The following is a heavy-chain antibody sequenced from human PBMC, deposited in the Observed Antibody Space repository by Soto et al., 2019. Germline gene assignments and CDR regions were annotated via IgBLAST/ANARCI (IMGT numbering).Heavy chain of an antibody. D-gene: IGHD4-17*01. Sequence: QVQLVESGGGVVQPGRSLRLSCAASGFTFSSYGMHWVRQAPGKGLEWVAVISYDGSNKYYADSVKGRFTISRDNSKNTLYLQMNSLRAEDTAVYYCAKDVVRGDYPYYYGMDVWGQGTTVTVSS. CDR2: ISYDGSNK. CDR3: AKDVVRGDYPYYYGMDV. CDR1: GFTFSSYG. J-gene: IGHJ6*02. V-gene: IGHV3-30*18.